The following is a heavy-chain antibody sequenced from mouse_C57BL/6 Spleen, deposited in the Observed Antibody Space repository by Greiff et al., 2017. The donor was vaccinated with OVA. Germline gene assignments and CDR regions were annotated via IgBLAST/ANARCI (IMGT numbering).Heavy chain of an antibody. CDR2: LYPGDGDT. Sequence: QVQLQQSGPELVKPGASVKISCKASGYAFSSSWMNWVKQRPGKGLEWIGRLYPGDGDTNYNGKFKGKATLTADKSSSTAYMQLSSLTAEDTAVYFCARESNWAFAYWGQGTLVTVSA. J-gene: IGHJ3*01. CDR3: ARESNWAFAY. D-gene: IGHD4-1*01. CDR1: GYAFSSSW. V-gene: IGHV1-82*01.